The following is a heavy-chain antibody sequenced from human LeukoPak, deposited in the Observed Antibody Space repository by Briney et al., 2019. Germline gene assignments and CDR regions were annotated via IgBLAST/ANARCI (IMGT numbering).Heavy chain of an antibody. CDR3: ARDLEYDFWSGYYMFDY. Sequence: GGSLRLSCAASGFTFSSYSMNWVRQAPGKGLEWVSSISSSSSYIYYADSVKGRFTISRDNAKNSLYLQMNSLRDEDTAVYYCARDLEYDFWSGYYMFDYWGQGTLVTVSS. CDR1: GFTFSSYS. J-gene: IGHJ4*02. D-gene: IGHD3-3*01. CDR2: ISSSSSYI. V-gene: IGHV3-21*01.